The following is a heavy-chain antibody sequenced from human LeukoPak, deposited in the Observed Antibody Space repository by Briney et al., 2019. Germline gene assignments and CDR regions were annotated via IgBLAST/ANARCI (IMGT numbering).Heavy chain of an antibody. CDR3: ARVEMATMGDAFDI. CDR2: INHSGST. D-gene: IGHD5-24*01. CDR1: GGSFSGYY. J-gene: IGHJ3*02. Sequence: PSETLSLTCAVYGGSFSGYYWSWIRQPPGKGLEWIGEINHSGSTNYNPSLKSRVTISVDTSKNQFSLKLSSVTAADTAVYYCARVEMATMGDAFDIWGQGTMVTVSS. V-gene: IGHV4-34*01.